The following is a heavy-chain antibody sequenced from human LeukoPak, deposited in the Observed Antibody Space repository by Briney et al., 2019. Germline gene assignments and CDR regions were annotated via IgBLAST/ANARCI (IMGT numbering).Heavy chain of an antibody. CDR2: VYYSENI. V-gene: IGHV4-59*01. D-gene: IGHD1-20*01. CDR3: AAGITGRTIDY. J-gene: IGHJ4*02. CDR1: ASSINSYY. Sequence: SETLSLTCTVSASSINSYYWNWVRQHPGKGLEWIGYVYYSENIYYGPSLKSRVSISVDTSKKQFSLKMNSVTAADTAVYYCAAGITGRTIDYWGQGTLVTVSS.